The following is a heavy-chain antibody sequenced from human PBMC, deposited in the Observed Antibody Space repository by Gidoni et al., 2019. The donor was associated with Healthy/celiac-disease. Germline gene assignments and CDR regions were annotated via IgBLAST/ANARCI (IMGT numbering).Heavy chain of an antibody. CDR2: IIPILGIA. V-gene: IGHV1-69*08. CDR1: GGTFSSYT. CDR3: ARDSLSSGYYGSGNWFDP. J-gene: IGHJ5*02. Sequence: QVQLVQSGAEVKKPGSSVKVSCKASGGTFSSYTISWVRQAPGQGLDWMGRIIPILGIANYEQKFQGRVTITADKSTSTAYMELSSLRSEDTAVYYCARDSLSSGYYGSGNWFDPWGQGTLVTVSS. D-gene: IGHD3-22*01.